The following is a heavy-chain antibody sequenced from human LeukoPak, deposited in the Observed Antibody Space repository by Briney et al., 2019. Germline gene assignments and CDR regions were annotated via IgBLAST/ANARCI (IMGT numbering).Heavy chain of an antibody. V-gene: IGHV3-23*01. Sequence: GGSLRLSCAASGFTFSSYAMSWVRQAPGKGLEWVSSIGGSGGSTYYADSVKGRFTISRDNSKNALYLQMNSLRAEDTAVYYCAKVETAAAATLRGFDYWGQGTLVTVSS. D-gene: IGHD2-15*01. CDR1: GFTFSSYA. CDR2: IGGSGGST. CDR3: AKVETAAAATLRGFDY. J-gene: IGHJ4*02.